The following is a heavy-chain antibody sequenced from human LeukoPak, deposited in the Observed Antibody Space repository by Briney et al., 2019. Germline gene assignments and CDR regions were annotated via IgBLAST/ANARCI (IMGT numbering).Heavy chain of an antibody. V-gene: IGHV3-23*01. Sequence: AGGSLRLSCAASGFTFSNYAMSWVRQAPGKGLEWVSGISNSGGTTYYADSVKGRFTISRDSSKNSLYLQMNSLRAEDTAVYYCARGTQRGYWGQGTLVTVSS. CDR3: ARGTQRGY. CDR2: ISNSGGTT. D-gene: IGHD3/OR15-3a*01. J-gene: IGHJ4*02. CDR1: GFTFSNYA.